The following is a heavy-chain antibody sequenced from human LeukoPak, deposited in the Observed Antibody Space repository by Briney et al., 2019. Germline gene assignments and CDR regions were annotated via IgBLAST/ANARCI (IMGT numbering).Heavy chain of an antibody. V-gene: IGHV4-31*03. Sequence: SETLSLTCTVSGGPISSGGYYWRWVRQHPGKGLGWIGRIYYSGATDYNPSLKSRLSISVDPFKNHFSLKLSSATAADTAVYYCASSLGQLLPHDAFDIWGEGTMVTVSS. J-gene: IGHJ3*02. CDR2: IYYSGAT. CDR3: ASSLGQLLPHDAFDI. D-gene: IGHD2-2*01. CDR1: GGPISSGGYY.